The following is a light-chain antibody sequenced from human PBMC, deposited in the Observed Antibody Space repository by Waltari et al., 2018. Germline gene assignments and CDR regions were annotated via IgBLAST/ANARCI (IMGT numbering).Light chain of an antibody. J-gene: IGKJ1*01. CDR3: QQYLSTPPT. V-gene: IGKV4-1*01. Sequence: DIVMTQSPDSLAVSLGERATINCKSSQSVLYSSNNKNYLAWYQQKTGQPPKRLIYWASTRESGVPDRVSGSGSGTDFTLTISSLQAEDVAVYYCQQYLSTPPTFGQGTKVEIK. CDR1: QSVLYSSNNKNY. CDR2: WAS.